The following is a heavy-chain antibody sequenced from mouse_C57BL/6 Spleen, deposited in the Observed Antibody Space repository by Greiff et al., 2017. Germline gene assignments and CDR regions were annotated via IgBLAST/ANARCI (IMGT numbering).Heavy chain of an antibody. CDR1: GYAFTNYL. CDR3: ARSERGSRYAMDY. V-gene: IGHV1-54*01. J-gene: IGHJ4*01. CDR2: INPGSGGT. D-gene: IGHD3-1*01. Sequence: QVQLQQSGAELVRPGTSVKVSCKASGYAFTNYLIEWVKQRPGQGLEWIGVINPGSGGTNYNEKFKGKATLTADKSSSTAYMQLSSLTSEDSAVYVGARSERGSRYAMDYWGQGTSVTVSS.